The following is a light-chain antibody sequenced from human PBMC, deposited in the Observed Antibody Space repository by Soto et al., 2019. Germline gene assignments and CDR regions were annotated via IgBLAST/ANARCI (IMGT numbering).Light chain of an antibody. CDR2: QDS. V-gene: IGLV3-1*01. J-gene: IGLJ2*01. CDR3: QAWDSSNGV. Sequence: SYELTQPPSVSVSPGQTASITCSGDKLGNKYACWYQQKSGQSPVLVIYQDSKRPSGIPERFSGSNSGNTATLTISGTQAMDEADYYCQAWDSSNGVFGGGTKLTVL. CDR1: KLGNKY.